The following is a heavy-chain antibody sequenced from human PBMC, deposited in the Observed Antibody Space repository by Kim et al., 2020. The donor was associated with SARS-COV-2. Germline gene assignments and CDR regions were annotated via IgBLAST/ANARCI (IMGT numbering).Heavy chain of an antibody. V-gene: IGHV3-66*02. D-gene: IGHD3-22*01. J-gene: IGHJ6*02. Sequence: GGSLRLSCAASGFTVSSNYMSWVRQAPGKGLEWVSVIYSGGSTYYADSVKGRFTISRDNSKNTLYLQMNSLRAEDTAVYYCAREAPPYYFDSSGYSLGYYYGMEVSGQRATVTVSS. CDR1: GFTVSSNY. CDR3: AREAPPYYFDSSGYSLGYYYGMEV. CDR2: IYSGGST.